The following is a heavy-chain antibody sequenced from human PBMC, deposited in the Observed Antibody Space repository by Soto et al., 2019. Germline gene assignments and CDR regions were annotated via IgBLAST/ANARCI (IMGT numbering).Heavy chain of an antibody. Sequence: PGGSLRLSCAASGFTFSSYSMNWVRQAPGKGLEWVSSISSSSSYIYYADSVKGRFTISRDNAKNSLYLQMNSLRAEDTAVYYCAREMWSCSGYYYYMDVWGKGTTVTVSS. J-gene: IGHJ6*03. CDR2: ISSSSSYI. CDR3: AREMWSCSGYYYYMDV. CDR1: GFTFSSYS. D-gene: IGHD6-19*01. V-gene: IGHV3-21*01.